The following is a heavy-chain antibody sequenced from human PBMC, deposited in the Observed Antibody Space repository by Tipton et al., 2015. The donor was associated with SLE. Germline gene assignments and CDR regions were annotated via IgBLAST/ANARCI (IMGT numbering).Heavy chain of an antibody. J-gene: IGHJ3*02. D-gene: IGHD3-3*01. CDR2: IYHSGST. CDR1: GGSISSGGYS. V-gene: IGHV4-30-2*01. Sequence: TLSLTCAVSGGSISSGGYSWSWIRQPPGKGLEWIGYIYHSGSTNYNPSLKSRVTISVDTSKNQFSLKVSSVTAADTAVYYCARDGLTIFGVVSAFDIWGQGTMVTVSS. CDR3: ARDGLTIFGVVSAFDI.